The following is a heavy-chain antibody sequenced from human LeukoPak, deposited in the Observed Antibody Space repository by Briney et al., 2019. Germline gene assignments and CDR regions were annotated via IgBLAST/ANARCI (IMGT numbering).Heavy chain of an antibody. CDR2: ISGSGGST. V-gene: IGHV3-23*01. CDR1: GFTFSSYA. J-gene: IGHJ4*02. Sequence: GGSLRVSCAASGFTFSSYAMRWVRQDPGKGLEWVSAISGSGGSTYYADSVKGRFTISRDSAKNSLYLQMNSLRAEDTAVYYCAREPNYYDSSDSDYWGQGTLVTVSS. D-gene: IGHD3-22*01. CDR3: AREPNYYDSSDSDY.